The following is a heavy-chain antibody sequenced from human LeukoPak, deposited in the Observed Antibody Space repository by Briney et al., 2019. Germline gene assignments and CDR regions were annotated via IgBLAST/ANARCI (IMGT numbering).Heavy chain of an antibody. V-gene: IGHV3-23*01. Sequence: GGSLRLSCAASAFTFSSYAMSWVRQPPGRGLEWVAGFSGVDGSTSYAGSVKGRFTIYRDNSKNTLYPQMNSLRAEDTAVYYCAKGKVVPATIYDYWGQGTLVTVSS. CDR2: FSGVDGST. D-gene: IGHD2-2*02. CDR3: AKGKVVPATIYDY. J-gene: IGHJ4*02. CDR1: AFTFSSYA.